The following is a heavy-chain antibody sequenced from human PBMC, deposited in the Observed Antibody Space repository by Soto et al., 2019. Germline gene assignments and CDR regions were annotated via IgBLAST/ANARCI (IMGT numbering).Heavy chain of an antibody. J-gene: IGHJ4*02. CDR2: IYDSGST. CDR1: GGSISSGGHY. V-gene: IGHV4-31*03. Sequence: PSETLSLTCTVSGGSISSGGHYWGWIRQHPGKGLEGIGYIYDSGSTYYNPSLNSRVIISVDTSKSQFSLKLNSVTAADTAAYYWARVYGSGDTCYGLDYWGQGTLVTVAS. D-gene: IGHD2-15*01. CDR3: ARVYGSGDTCYGLDY.